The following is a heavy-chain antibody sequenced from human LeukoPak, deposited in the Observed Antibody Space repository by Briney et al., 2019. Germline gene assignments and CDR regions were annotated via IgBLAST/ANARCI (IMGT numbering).Heavy chain of an antibody. CDR1: GYTFTSYY. CDR2: INPNSGGT. D-gene: IGHD4-17*01. Sequence: ASVKVSCKASGYTFTSYYMHWVRQAPGQGLEWMGWINPNSGGTNYAQKFQGRVTMTRDTSISTAYMELSRLRSDDTAVYYCARDRAVRTHYFDYWGQGTLVTVSS. V-gene: IGHV1-2*02. J-gene: IGHJ4*02. CDR3: ARDRAVRTHYFDY.